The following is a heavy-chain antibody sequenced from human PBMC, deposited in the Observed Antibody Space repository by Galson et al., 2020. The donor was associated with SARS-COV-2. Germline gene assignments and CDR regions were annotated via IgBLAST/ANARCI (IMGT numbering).Heavy chain of an antibody. V-gene: IGHV3-74*01. D-gene: IGHD3-3*01. J-gene: IGHJ5*02. Sequence: GESLKISCAASGFTFSSYWMHWVRQAPGNGLVWVARINSDGSSTGYADSVKGRSTISRDNAKNELYLQMNSLRAEDTAVYYCARNPLSTYDFWCGYSGGLGRFGPGGPGPLVLVSP. CDR3: ARNPLSTYDFWCGYSGGLGRFGP. CDR2: INSDGSST. CDR1: GFTFSSYW.